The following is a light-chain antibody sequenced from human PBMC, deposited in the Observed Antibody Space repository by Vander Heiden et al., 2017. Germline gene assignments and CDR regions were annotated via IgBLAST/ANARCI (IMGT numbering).Light chain of an antibody. CDR3: QQSYSTPYT. CDR1: QSISSY. Sequence: ISGSPSSLSASVGDRVTITCRASQSISSYLNWYQQKPGKAPKLLIYTASSLQSGVPSRFSGSGSGTDFTLTISSLQPEDFATYYCQQSYSTPYTFGQGTKLEIK. J-gene: IGKJ2*01. V-gene: IGKV1-39*01. CDR2: TAS.